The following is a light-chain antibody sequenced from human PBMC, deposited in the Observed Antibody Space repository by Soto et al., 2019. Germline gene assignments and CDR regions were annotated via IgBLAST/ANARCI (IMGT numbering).Light chain of an antibody. CDR3: CSYAGSSTYV. V-gene: IGLV2-23*01. J-gene: IGLJ1*01. CDR1: SSDVGSYNL. CDR2: EGS. Sequence: QSVLTQPASVSGSPGQSITISCTGTSSDVGSYNLVSWYQRHPGKAPKLMIYEGSKRPSGVSDRFSGSKSGNTASLTISGLQAEDEADYYCCSYAGSSTYVFRTGTKVTVL.